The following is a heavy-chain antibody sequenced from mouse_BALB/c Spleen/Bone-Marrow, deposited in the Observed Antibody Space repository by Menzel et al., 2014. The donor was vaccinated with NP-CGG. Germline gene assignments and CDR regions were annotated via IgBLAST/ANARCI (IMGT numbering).Heavy chain of an antibody. D-gene: IGHD1-1*01. Sequence: VQLQQPGAELVKPGASVKLSCTASGFNIKDTYMHRVKQRPEQGLEWIGRIDPANGNTKYDPKFQGKATITADTSSNTAYLQLSSLTSEDTAVYYCARGGSSYGWYFDVWGAGTTVTVSS. CDR1: GFNIKDTY. CDR2: IDPANGNT. V-gene: IGHV14-3*02. CDR3: ARGGSSYGWYFDV. J-gene: IGHJ1*01.